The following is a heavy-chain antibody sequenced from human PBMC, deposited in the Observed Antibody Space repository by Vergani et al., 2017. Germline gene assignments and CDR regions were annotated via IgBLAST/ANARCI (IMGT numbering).Heavy chain of an antibody. CDR1: GGSFTSYH. Sequence: QVQLQQWGGGLLKPSETLSLTCVVNGGSFTSYHWTWIRQSPGAGLEWVGDIDHTGRPDYNPSLKSRLTMTVDKSRNKFYLPLNSVTATDTAIYFCARVNTETNGHLYYCYYMDVWGQGTAVTVS. CDR2: IDHTGRP. CDR3: ARVNTETNGHLYYCYYMDV. D-gene: IGHD4-11*01. V-gene: IGHV4-34*01. J-gene: IGHJ6*03.